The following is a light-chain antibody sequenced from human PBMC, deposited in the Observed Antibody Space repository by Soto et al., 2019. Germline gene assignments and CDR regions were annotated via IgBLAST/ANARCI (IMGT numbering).Light chain of an antibody. CDR2: GAS. J-gene: IGKJ3*01. V-gene: IGKV3-20*01. CDR3: QQYGSSPFT. CDR1: QSIAFNH. Sequence: EIVLTQSPGTLSWSPGGRATISCGASQSIAFNHLAWYQQRLGQAPRVLVYGASTRATGIPDRFSGSGSGTDFSLTISRLEPEDFAVYYCQQYGSSPFTFGPGTKVDNK.